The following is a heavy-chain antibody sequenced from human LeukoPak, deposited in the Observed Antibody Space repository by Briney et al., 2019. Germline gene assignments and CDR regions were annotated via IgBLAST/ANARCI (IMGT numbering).Heavy chain of an antibody. D-gene: IGHD1-26*01. J-gene: IGHJ4*02. CDR2: ISWNSGSI. CDR1: GFTFDDYA. V-gene: IGHV3-9*01. Sequence: GGSLRLSCAASGFTFDDYAMHWVRQAPGKGLEWVSGISWNSGSIGYADSVMGRFTISRDNAKNSLYLQMNSLRAEDTALYNCAQDIGEVGATIFDYWGQGTLVTVSS. CDR3: AQDIGEVGATIFDY.